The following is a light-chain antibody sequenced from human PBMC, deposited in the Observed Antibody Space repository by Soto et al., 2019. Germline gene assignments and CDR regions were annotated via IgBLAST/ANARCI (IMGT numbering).Light chain of an antibody. CDR3: QQCGSSPWT. Sequence: EIVLTQSPGTLSLSPGEGATLACRASQTISSNFLAWYQQKPGQAPRLLIYGVSIRATGIPDRFSGSGSGTDFTLTISRLEPEDFAVYYCQQCGSSPWTFGQWTTVDIK. J-gene: IGKJ1*01. CDR1: QTISSNF. CDR2: GVS. V-gene: IGKV3-20*01.